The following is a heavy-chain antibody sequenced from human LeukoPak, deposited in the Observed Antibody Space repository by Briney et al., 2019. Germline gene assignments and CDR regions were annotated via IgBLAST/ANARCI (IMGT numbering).Heavy chain of an antibody. CDR1: GFSFSNYW. Sequence: PGGSLRLSCAGSGFSFSNYWMSWVRQAPGKGLEWVASIKEDGTETYSVDSVKGRFTISRDNTKKALYLQMNSLRAADTAVYYCARGGKIHTYNWFDLWGQGTLVTVSS. CDR3: ARGGKIHTYNWFDL. J-gene: IGHJ5*02. CDR2: IKEDGTET. D-gene: IGHD5-18*01. V-gene: IGHV3-7*05.